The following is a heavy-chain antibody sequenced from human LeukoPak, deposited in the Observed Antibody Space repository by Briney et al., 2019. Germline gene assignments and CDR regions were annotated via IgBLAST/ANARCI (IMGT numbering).Heavy chain of an antibody. V-gene: IGHV1-69*13. Sequence: GASVKVSCKASGGTFSSYAISWVRQAPGQGLEWMGGIIPIFGTANYAQKFQGRVTITADESTSTAYMELSSLRSEDTAVYYCAREGNYYDSRGYYGGVDYWGQGTLVTVSS. D-gene: IGHD3-22*01. CDR2: IIPIFGTA. CDR3: AREGNYYDSRGYYGGVDY. J-gene: IGHJ4*02. CDR1: GGTFSSYA.